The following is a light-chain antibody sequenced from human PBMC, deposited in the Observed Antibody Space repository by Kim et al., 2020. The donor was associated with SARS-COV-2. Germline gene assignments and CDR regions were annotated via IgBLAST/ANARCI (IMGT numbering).Light chain of an antibody. V-gene: IGLV1-40*01. CDR3: QSFDSRSGM. CDR2: GNN. J-gene: IGLJ3*02. CDR1: SSNIGEDYD. Sequence: GQGATTSCTGSSSNIGEDYDVHWYQQVPETAPTLIIYGNNKRPSGAPDRFSGSKSGTSASLAITGLQAEDEADYYCQSFDSRSGMFGGGTQLTVL.